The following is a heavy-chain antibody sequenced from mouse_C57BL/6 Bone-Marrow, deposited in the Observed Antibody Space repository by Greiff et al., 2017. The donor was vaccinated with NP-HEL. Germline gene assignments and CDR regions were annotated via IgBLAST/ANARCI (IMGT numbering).Heavy chain of an antibody. J-gene: IGHJ2*01. CDR1: GYTFTEYT. CDR2: FYPGSGSI. CDR3: ARHEEEYSHFDY. Sequence: VKLMESGAELVKPGASVKLSCKASGYTFTEYTIHWVKQRSGQGLEWIGWFYPGSGSIKYNEKFEDKATLTADKSSSTVYMELSRLTSEDSAVYFCARHEEEYSHFDYWGQGTTLTVSS. V-gene: IGHV1-62-2*01. D-gene: IGHD5-1*01.